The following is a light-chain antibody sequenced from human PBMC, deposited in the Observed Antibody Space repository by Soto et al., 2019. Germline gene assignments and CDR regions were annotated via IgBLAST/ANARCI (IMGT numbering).Light chain of an antibody. V-gene: IGKV3D-20*02. CDR2: DAS. Sequence: EKVFTRPPGPPYFCPREKATPSCTASQSVSSSYLAWYQQKPGQAPRLLIYDASNRATGIPARFSGSGSGTDFTLTISSLEPEDFAVYYCQQRVSWPLTFGGGTKVDIK. CDR1: QSVSSSY. CDR3: QQRVSWPLT. J-gene: IGKJ4*01.